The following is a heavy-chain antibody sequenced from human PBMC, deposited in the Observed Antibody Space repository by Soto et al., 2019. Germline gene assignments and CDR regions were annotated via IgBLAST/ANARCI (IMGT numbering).Heavy chain of an antibody. V-gene: IGHV2-5*02. D-gene: IGHD3-22*01. CDR1: GFSLSTSGVG. CDR2: IYWDDDK. CDR3: AHRPSYYYDSSGYYPYFDY. Sequence: SGPTLVNPTQTLTLTCTFSGFSLSTSGVGVGWIRQPPGKALEWLALIYWDDDKRYSPSLKSRLTITKDTSKNQVVLTMTNMDPVDTATYCCAHRPSYYYDSSGYYPYFDYWGQGTLVTVSS. J-gene: IGHJ4*02.